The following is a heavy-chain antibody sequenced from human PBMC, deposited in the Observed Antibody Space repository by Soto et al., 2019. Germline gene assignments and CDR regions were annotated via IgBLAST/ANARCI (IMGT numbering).Heavy chain of an antibody. CDR2: IYWNDNK. CDR3: VSGSFPSWFDP. CDR1: GFSFSTSGVG. J-gene: IGHJ5*02. V-gene: IGHV2-5*01. D-gene: IGHD3-10*01. Sequence: QITLKESGPTLVKPTQTLTLTCTFSGFSFSTSGVGVGWIRQPPGKALEWVALIYWNDNKRYSPSLKSRLTITKDTSKNQVFLTMTNIDPVDTAIYYCVSGSFPSWFDPWGQGTLVTVSS.